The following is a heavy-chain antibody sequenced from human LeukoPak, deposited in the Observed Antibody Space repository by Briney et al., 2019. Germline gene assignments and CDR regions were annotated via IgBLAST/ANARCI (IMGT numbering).Heavy chain of an antibody. CDR2: ISGSGGST. J-gene: IGHJ3*02. CDR1: GFTFSSYA. CDR3: ARGGNHAFDI. V-gene: IGHV3-23*01. D-gene: IGHD1-14*01. Sequence: GGSLRLSCAASGFTFSSYAMSWVRQAAGKGLEWVSAISGSGGSTYYADSVKGRFTISRDNSKNTLYLQMNSLRAEDTAVYYCARGGNHAFDIWGQGTMVTVSS.